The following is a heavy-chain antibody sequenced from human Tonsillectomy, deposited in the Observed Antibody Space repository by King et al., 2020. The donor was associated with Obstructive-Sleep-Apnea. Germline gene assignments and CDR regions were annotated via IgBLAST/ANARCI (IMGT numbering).Heavy chain of an antibody. CDR2: IYYSGST. CDR1: GDSIISYY. Sequence: QLQESGPGLVKPSETLSLTCTVSGDSIISYYWSWIRQPPGKGLEWIGYIYYSGSTNYNPSLKSRVTISADTSKNQFSLKLNSVTAADTAVYYCARAPVALRGRQLGAFHIWAQGTMVTVSS. J-gene: IGHJ3*02. CDR3: ARAPVALRGRQLGAFHI. V-gene: IGHV4-59*01. D-gene: IGHD6-6*01.